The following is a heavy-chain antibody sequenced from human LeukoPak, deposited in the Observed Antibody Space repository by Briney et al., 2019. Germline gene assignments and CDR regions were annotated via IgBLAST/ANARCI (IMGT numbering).Heavy chain of an antibody. V-gene: IGHV4-34*01. D-gene: IGHD3-9*01. Sequence: SETLSLTCAVYGGSFSAYYWSWIRPPPGKGLEWIGEINHSGSTNYNPSLKSRVTISVDTSKNQFSLKLSSVTAADTAVYYCARLRYFRAPTSSHYYYYMDVWGTGTTVTVSS. CDR2: INHSGST. CDR3: ARLRYFRAPTSSHYYYYMDV. CDR1: GGSFSAYY. J-gene: IGHJ6*03.